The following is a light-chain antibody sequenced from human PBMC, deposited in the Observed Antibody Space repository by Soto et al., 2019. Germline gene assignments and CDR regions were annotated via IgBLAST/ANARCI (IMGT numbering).Light chain of an antibody. CDR3: CAYSYTPTYV. V-gene: IGLV2-14*01. J-gene: IGLJ1*01. Sequence: QSALTQPASVSGSPGQSITISCTGTSNDVGGYNYVSWYQQHPGKAPKLMIYDVSNRPSGVSDRFSGSKSGNTASLTISRLQAGDDADYYCCAYSYTPTYVFGTGTKLTVL. CDR2: DVS. CDR1: SNDVGGYNY.